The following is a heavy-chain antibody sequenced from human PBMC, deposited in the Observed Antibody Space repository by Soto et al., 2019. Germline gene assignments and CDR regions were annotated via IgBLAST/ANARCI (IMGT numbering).Heavy chain of an antibody. Sequence: GESLKISCKGSGYSFTSYWIGWVRQMPGKGLEWMGIIYPGDSDTRYSPSFQGQVTISADKSISTAYLQWSSLKASDTAMYYCARHSIAVAGQGDAFDIWGQGTMVTVSS. CDR1: GYSFTSYW. D-gene: IGHD6-19*01. CDR2: IYPGDSDT. J-gene: IGHJ3*02. V-gene: IGHV5-51*01. CDR3: ARHSIAVAGQGDAFDI.